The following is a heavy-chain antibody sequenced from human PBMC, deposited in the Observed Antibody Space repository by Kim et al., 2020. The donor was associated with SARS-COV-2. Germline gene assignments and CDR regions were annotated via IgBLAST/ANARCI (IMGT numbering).Heavy chain of an antibody. CDR3: ARCEVRGGERYWYFDL. J-gene: IGHJ2*01. V-gene: IGHV7-4-1*02. CDR2: INTNTGNP. D-gene: IGHD3-10*01. Sequence: ASVKVSCKASGYTFTSYAMNWVRQAPGQGLEWMGWINTNTGNPTYAQGFTGRFVFSLDTSVSTAYLQISSLKAEDTAVYYCARCEVRGGERYWYFDLWGRGTLVTVSS. CDR1: GYTFTSYA.